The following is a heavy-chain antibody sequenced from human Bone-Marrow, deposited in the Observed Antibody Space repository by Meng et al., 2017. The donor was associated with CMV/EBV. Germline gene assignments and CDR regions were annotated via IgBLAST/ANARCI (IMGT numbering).Heavy chain of an antibody. D-gene: IGHD3-3*01. CDR3: ARVSSEDFWSGRYPSGCYGMDV. J-gene: IGHJ6*02. V-gene: IGHV3-7*01. Sequence: GESLKISCTASGFTFSNYNMHWVRQAPGKGLEWVANIKEDGSDKYYVDSVRGRFTISRDNAKNSLYLQMNSLRVEDTAVYYCARVSSEDFWSGRYPSGCYGMDVWGQGTTVTVSS. CDR1: GFTFSNYN. CDR2: IKEDGSDK.